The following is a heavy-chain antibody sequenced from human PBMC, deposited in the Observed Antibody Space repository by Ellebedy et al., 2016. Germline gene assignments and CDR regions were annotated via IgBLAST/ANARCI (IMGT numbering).Heavy chain of an antibody. V-gene: IGHV3-21*01. D-gene: IGHD1-1*01. J-gene: IGHJ4*02. Sequence: GGSLRLSCAASGFSFSDYSMNWVRQAPGKGLEWVSSISDTSDYIYYSDSVKGRFTISRDNAKNSVYLQMNSLRAEDAAVYYCARRNGGIDYWGQGTLVTVSS. CDR2: ISDTSDYI. CDR1: GFSFSDYS. CDR3: ARRNGGIDY.